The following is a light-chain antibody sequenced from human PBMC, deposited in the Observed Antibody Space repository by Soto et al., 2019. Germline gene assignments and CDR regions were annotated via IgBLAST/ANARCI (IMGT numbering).Light chain of an antibody. Sequence: QSALTQPPSASGSPGQSVTISCTGTGSDIGGYNFVSWYQQRPGKVPKLIIYEVNKRPSGVPDRFSGSKSGNTASLTVSGLQADDEAHYYCSSYAGTNNRYVFGTGTKLTVL. CDR1: GSDIGGYNF. CDR2: EVN. CDR3: SSYAGTNNRYV. J-gene: IGLJ1*01. V-gene: IGLV2-8*01.